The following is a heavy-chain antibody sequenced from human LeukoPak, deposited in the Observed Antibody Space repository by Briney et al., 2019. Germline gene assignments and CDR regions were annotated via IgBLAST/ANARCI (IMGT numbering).Heavy chain of an antibody. Sequence: ASVKVSCKASGYTFTGYYMHWVRQAPGQGLEWMGRINPNSGGTNYAQKFQGRVTMTRDTSISTAYTELSRLRSDDTAVYYCAESYYYDSHDAFDIWGQGTMVTVSS. CDR2: INPNSGGT. J-gene: IGHJ3*02. CDR1: GYTFTGYY. V-gene: IGHV1-2*06. CDR3: AESYYYDSHDAFDI. D-gene: IGHD3-22*01.